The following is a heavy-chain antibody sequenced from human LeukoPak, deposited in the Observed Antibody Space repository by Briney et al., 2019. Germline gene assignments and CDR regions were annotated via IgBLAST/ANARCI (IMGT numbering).Heavy chain of an antibody. CDR3: AKGRVGTNGVLEH. V-gene: IGHV3-23*01. CDR1: GLTFSEYA. D-gene: IGHD1-26*01. J-gene: IGHJ1*01. Sequence: PRGSLRLSCAASGLTFSEYAMSWVRQVPGMGLEWVSTIGVSGGSTNYADSVRGRFTISRDNSKNTLYLQINSLRADDTAVYYCAKGRVGTNGVLEHWGQGTLVTVSS. CDR2: IGVSGGST.